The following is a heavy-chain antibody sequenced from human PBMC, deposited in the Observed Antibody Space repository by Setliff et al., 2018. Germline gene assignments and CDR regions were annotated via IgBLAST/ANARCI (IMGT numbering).Heavy chain of an antibody. V-gene: IGHV4-59*13. CDR1: GVSISNYY. Sequence: SETLSLTCNVSGVSISNYYWNWIRQAPGKGLQWIAHVHYNGETNYNPSLKSRVLISVDTSKNQLSLRVTSVTAADTAVYYCARGSTGAYDPWGQGTLVT. J-gene: IGHJ5*02. CDR2: VHYNGET. CDR3: ARGSTGAYDP. D-gene: IGHD7-27*01.